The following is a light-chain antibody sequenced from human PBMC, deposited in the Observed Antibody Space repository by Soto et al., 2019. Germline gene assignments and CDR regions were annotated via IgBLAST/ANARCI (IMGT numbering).Light chain of an antibody. CDR3: QHFNSYLGT. V-gene: IGKV3-15*01. CDR2: YTS. CDR1: QSVSSD. Sequence: EIVMTQSPATLSVSPGASATLSCRASQSVSSDLAWYQQKPGQAPRLLIYYTSTRATGFPARFSGSGSGTDLTITISRLEPDDFETYYCQHFNSYLGTFGQGTRLEIK. J-gene: IGKJ5*01.